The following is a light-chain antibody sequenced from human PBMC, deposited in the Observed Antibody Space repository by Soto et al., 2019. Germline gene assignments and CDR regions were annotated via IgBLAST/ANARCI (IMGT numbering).Light chain of an antibody. J-gene: IGKJ1*01. CDR3: QQYASSPRT. V-gene: IGKV3-20*01. Sequence: EVVLTQSPATQSVSPGERATLSCRASQSISSDLAWYQQKPGQAPRLLIYDASSRATGIPDRFSGSGSGTDFTLTISRLEPEDFAVYYCQQYASSPRTFGQGTKVDIK. CDR1: QSISSD. CDR2: DAS.